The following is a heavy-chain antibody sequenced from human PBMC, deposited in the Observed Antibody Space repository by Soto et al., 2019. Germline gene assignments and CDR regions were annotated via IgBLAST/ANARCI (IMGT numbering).Heavy chain of an antibody. V-gene: IGHV3-30-3*01. D-gene: IGHD5-18*01. J-gene: IGHJ5*02. CDR2: ISYDGSNK. CDR3: ARDRGSRRVRYGLNWFDP. Sequence: GGSLRLSCAASGFTFSSYAMHWVRQAPGKGLEWVAVISYDGSNKYYADSVKGRFTISRDNSKNTLYLQMNSLRAEDTAVYYCARDRGSRRVRYGLNWFDPWGQGTLVTVSS. CDR1: GFTFSSYA.